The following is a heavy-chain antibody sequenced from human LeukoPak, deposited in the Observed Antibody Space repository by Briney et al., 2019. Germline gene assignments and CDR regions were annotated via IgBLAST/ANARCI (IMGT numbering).Heavy chain of an antibody. V-gene: IGHV4-34*01. CDR1: GGPFSGYY. CDR2: INHSGST. Sequence: SETLSLTCAVYGGPFSGYYWSWIRQPPGKGLEWIGEINHSGSTNYNPSLKSRVTISVDTSKNQFSLKLSSVTAADTAVYYCARGRVSSFMITFGGVTHFDYWGQGTLVTVSS. CDR3: ARGRVSSFMITFGGVTHFDY. J-gene: IGHJ4*02. D-gene: IGHD3-16*01.